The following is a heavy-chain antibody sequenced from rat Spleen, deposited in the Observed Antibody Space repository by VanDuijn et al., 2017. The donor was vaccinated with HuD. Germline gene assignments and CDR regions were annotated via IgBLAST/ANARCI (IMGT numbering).Heavy chain of an antibody. CDR1: GFTFSNYG. CDR3: ARLGGGPDY. Sequence: EVQLVESDGGLVQPGRSLKLSCAASGFTFSNYGMHWIRQAPKKGLEWVTTINYDGSNTYYRDSVKGRFTISRDNAKSTLYLQMDSLRSEDTATYYCARLGGGPDYWGQGTLVTVSS. J-gene: IGHJ3*01. V-gene: IGHV5-29*01. CDR2: INYDGSNT. D-gene: IGHD1-11*01.